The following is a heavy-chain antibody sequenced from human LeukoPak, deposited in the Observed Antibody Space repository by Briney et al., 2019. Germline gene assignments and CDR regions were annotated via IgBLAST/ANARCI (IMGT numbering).Heavy chain of an antibody. Sequence: SETLSLTCTVSGGSISSSSYYWGWIRQPPGKGLGWIGSIYYSGSTYYNPSLKSRVTISVDTSKNQFSLKLSSVTAADTAVYYCARDLFGGFGELWSNWFDPWGQGTLVTVSS. D-gene: IGHD3-10*01. V-gene: IGHV4-39*07. CDR3: ARDLFGGFGELWSNWFDP. CDR2: IYYSGST. J-gene: IGHJ5*02. CDR1: GGSISSSSYY.